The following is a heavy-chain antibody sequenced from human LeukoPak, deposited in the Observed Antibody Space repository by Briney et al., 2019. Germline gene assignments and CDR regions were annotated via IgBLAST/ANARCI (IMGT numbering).Heavy chain of an antibody. CDR1: GYTFTSYD. CDR3: TRGPSYHSKWVGGMWFDP. CDR2: MNPKSAHT. Sequence: ASVKVSCKASGYTFTSYDIHWVRQASGHGLEWMGWMNPKSAHTGLAQRFQGRVTMTRNTSISTAYMELSSLTSEDTAMYYCTRGPSYHSKWVGGMWFDPWGQGTLVSVSS. D-gene: IGHD3-10*01. V-gene: IGHV1-8*01. J-gene: IGHJ5*02.